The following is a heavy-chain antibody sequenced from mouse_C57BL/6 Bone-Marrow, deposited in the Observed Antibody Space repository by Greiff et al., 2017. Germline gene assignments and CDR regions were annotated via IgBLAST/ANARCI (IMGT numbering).Heavy chain of an antibody. D-gene: IGHD1-1*01. CDR1: GFTFSDFY. V-gene: IGHV7-1*01. CDR2: SRNKANDYTT. CDR3: ARDADYYGSYWYFDV. J-gene: IGHJ1*03. Sequence: EVKLMESGGGLVQSGRSLRLSCATSGFTFSDFYMEWVRQAPGKGLEWIAASRNKANDYTTEYSASVKGRFIVSRDTSQSILYLQMNALRAEDTAIYYCARDADYYGSYWYFDVWGTGTTVTVSS.